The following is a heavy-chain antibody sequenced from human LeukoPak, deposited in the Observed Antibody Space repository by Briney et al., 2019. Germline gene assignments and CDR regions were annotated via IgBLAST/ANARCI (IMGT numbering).Heavy chain of an antibody. CDR3: ARAERKDAFDI. Sequence: PGGSLRLSCAASGFTFSSYDMHWVRQATGKGLEWVSAIGTAGDTYYPGSVKGRFTISRENAKNSLYLQMNSLRAGDTAVYYCARAERKDAFDIWGQGTMVTVSS. V-gene: IGHV3-13*01. CDR1: GFTFSSYD. CDR2: IGTAGDT. J-gene: IGHJ3*02. D-gene: IGHD1-1*01.